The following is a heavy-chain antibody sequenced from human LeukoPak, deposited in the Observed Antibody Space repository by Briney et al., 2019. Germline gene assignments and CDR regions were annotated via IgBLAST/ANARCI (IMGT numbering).Heavy chain of an antibody. CDR3: ARETLGYCSGGSCRLSWTPILDY. CDR2: IKQDGSEK. CDR1: GFTSSSYW. Sequence: GGSLRLSCAASGFTSSSYWMSWVRQAPGKGLEWVANIKQDGSEKYYVDSVKGRFTISRDNAKNSLYLQMNSLRAEDTAVYYCARETLGYCSGGSCRLSWTPILDYWGQGTLVTVSS. V-gene: IGHV3-7*01. D-gene: IGHD2-15*01. J-gene: IGHJ4*02.